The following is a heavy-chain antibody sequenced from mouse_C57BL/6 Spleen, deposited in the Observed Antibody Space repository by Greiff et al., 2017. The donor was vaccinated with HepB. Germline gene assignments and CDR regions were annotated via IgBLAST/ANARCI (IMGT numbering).Heavy chain of an antibody. CDR3: ARHERGTTVVADYFDY. V-gene: IGHV1-62-2*01. J-gene: IGHJ2*01. CDR1: GYTFTEYT. Sequence: QVHVKQSGAELVKPGASVKLSCKASGYTFTEYTIHWVKQRSGQGLEWIGWFYPGSGSIKYNEKFKDKATLTADKSSSTVYMELSRLTSEDSAVYFCARHERGTTVVADYFDYWGQGTTLTVSS. CDR2: FYPGSGSI. D-gene: IGHD1-1*01.